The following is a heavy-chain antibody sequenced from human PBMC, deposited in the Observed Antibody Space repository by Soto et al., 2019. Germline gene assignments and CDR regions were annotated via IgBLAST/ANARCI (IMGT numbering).Heavy chain of an antibody. CDR2: INHGGSA. CDR1: GGAFSDYY. CDR3: ARGTRFLEWLLRPSYYYYGRDV. V-gene: IGHV4-34*01. J-gene: IGHJ6*02. D-gene: IGHD3-3*01. Sequence: PSGTLSRTFAISGGAFSDYYWGRIRQPPGWGLEWIGEINHGGSANYNPSLKSRVTISADTSKHQCSMKMSSVNAADTAVYYCARGTRFLEWLLRPSYYYYGRDVWVQVSTRT.